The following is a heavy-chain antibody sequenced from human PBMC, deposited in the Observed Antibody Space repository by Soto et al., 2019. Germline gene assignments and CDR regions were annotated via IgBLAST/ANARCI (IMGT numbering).Heavy chain of an antibody. J-gene: IGHJ6*02. CDR1: GFTFSSYG. V-gene: IGHV3-30*18. Sequence: QVQLVESGGGVVQPGRSLRLSCAASGFTFSSYGMHWVRQAPGKWLEWVAVISYDGSNKYYADSVKGRFTISRDNSKNTLYLQMNSLRAEDTAVYYCAKEEVDVWGRGTKVTVSS. CDR3: AKEEVDV. CDR2: ISYDGSNK.